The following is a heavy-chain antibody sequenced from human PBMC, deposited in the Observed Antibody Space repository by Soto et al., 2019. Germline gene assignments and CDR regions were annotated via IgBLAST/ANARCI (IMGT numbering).Heavy chain of an antibody. CDR2: INWNDDK. V-gene: IGHV2-5*01. CDR1: GFSLSSTGVG. J-gene: IGHJ4*02. Sequence: QITLKESGPTLVKVTQTVTLTCTFSGFSLSSTGVGVGWIRQPPGKTLEGLALINWNDDKRYNPSLKSRLTITKDTSKNQVVLTMTNMDPVDTAAYYCARSGHNSGFFYYDYWGQGTLVTVSS. CDR3: ARSGHNSGFFYYDY. D-gene: IGHD3-22*01.